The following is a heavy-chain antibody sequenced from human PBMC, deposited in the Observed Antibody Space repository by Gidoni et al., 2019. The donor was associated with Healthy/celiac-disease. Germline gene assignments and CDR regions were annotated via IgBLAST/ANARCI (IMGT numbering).Heavy chain of an antibody. Sequence: QVQLVQSGAEVKKHGASGKGSCKASGYTFTSYYMHWVRQAPGQGLEWMGIINPSGGSTSYAQKFQGRVTMTRDTSTSTVYMELSSLRSEDTAVYYCARDMGRYRVEFDYWGQGTLVTVSS. D-gene: IGHD5-12*01. CDR3: ARDMGRYRVEFDY. CDR1: GYTFTSYY. J-gene: IGHJ4*02. CDR2: INPSGGST. V-gene: IGHV1-46*01.